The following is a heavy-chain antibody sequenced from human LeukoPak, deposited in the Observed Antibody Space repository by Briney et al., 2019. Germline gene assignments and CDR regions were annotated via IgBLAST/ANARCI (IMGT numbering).Heavy chain of an antibody. D-gene: IGHD6-13*01. V-gene: IGHV3-30*04. CDR1: GFTFSSYA. CDR3: ARDSPLYSSSWYGMDV. Sequence: GGSLRLSCAASGFTFSSYAMHWVRQAPGKGLEWVAVIPYVGSNKYYADSVKGRFTISRDNSKNTLYLQMNSLRAEDTAVYYCARDSPLYSSSWYGMDVWGQGTTVTVSS. J-gene: IGHJ6*02. CDR2: IPYVGSNK.